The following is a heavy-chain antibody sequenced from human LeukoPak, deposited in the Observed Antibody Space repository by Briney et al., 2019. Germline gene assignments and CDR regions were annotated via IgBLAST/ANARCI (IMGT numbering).Heavy chain of an antibody. CDR1: GFTFATYA. CDR3: ARANEAVTTWRYYYGMDV. D-gene: IGHD4-17*01. J-gene: IGHJ6*02. Sequence: GGSLRLSCAASGFTFATYAMSWVRQIPGKGLEWVSTITGSGGSAYYADSVKGRFTISRDNSKNTLYLQMNSLRAEDTAVYYCARANEAVTTWRYYYGMDVWGQGTTVTVSS. V-gene: IGHV3-23*01. CDR2: ITGSGGSA.